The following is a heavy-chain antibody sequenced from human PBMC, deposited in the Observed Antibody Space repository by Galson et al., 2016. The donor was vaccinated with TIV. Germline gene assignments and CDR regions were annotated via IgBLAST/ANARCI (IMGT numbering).Heavy chain of an antibody. D-gene: IGHD3-22*01. Sequence: SVKVSCKASGDIFNSYAISWVRQAPGQGLEWMGRIIAIFGTTNYAQKFQGRVTITADESTSTVYMELRSLISEDTAVYYCARGSDYYDGSGYQNWGQGTLVTVSS. CDR2: IIAIFGTT. CDR1: GDIFNSYA. J-gene: IGHJ4*02. V-gene: IGHV1-69*13. CDR3: ARGSDYYDGSGYQN.